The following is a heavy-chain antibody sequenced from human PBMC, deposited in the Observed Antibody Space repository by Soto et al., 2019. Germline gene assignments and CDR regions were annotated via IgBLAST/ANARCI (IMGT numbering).Heavy chain of an antibody. CDR3: ARGSERYCSSTSCYRGRQFDP. J-gene: IGHJ5*02. CDR1: GGSFSGYY. D-gene: IGHD2-2*01. CDR2: INHSGST. Sequence: SETLSLTCAVYGGSFSGYYWSWIRQPPGKGLEWIGEINHSGSTNYNPSLKSRVTISVDTSKNQFSLKLSSVTAADTAVYYCARGSERYCSSTSCYRGRQFDPWGQGTLVTVSS. V-gene: IGHV4-34*01.